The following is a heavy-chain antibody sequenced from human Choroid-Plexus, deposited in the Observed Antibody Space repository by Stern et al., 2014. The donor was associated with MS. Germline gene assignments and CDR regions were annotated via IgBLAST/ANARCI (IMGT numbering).Heavy chain of an antibody. V-gene: IGHV3-30*18. D-gene: IGHD2/OR15-2a*01. J-gene: IGHJ4*02. Sequence: QVQLVESGGGVVQPGRPLRLSCAASGFSFSSFGMHWVRQAPGKGLEWGALISYDGSKDYADSVKGRFAISRDNSKNTLYLKMNSLRAEDTAVYYCAKYRQYLTFFFDFWGQGSLVTVSS. CDR1: GFSFSSFG. CDR3: AKYRQYLTFFFDF. CDR2: ISYDGSK.